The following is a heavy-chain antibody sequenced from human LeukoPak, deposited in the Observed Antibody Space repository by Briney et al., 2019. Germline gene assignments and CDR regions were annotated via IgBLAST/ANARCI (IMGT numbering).Heavy chain of an antibody. CDR2: ISAYNGNT. D-gene: IGHD3-3*01. J-gene: IGHJ4*02. V-gene: IGHV1-18*01. CDR1: GYTFTSYG. CDR3: ARDTIFGVVQGYFDY. Sequence: ASVKVSCKASGYTFTSYGISWVRQAPGQGLEWMGWISAYNGNTNYAQKLQGRVTMTTDTSTSTAYMELRSLRSDDTAVYYCARDTIFGVVQGYFDYWGQGTLVTVSS.